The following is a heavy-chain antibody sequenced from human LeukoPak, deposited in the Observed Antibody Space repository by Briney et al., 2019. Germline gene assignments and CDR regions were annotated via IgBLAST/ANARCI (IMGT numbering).Heavy chain of an antibody. V-gene: IGHV1-69*05. CDR1: GGTFSGYA. Sequence: SVKVSCKASGGTFSGYAISWVRQAPGQGLEWMGGIIPIFGTANYAQKFQGRVTITTDESTSTAYMELSSLRSEDTAVYYCASGRRLWLLWDYFDYWGQGTLVTVSS. D-gene: IGHD5-24*01. J-gene: IGHJ4*02. CDR2: IIPIFGTA. CDR3: ASGRRLWLLWDYFDY.